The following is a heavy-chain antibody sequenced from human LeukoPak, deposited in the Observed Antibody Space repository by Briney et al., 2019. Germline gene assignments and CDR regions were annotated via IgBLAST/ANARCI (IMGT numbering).Heavy chain of an antibody. CDR3: TRDYPSVTTFDY. D-gene: IGHD4-17*01. CDR1: GFTFGDYA. J-gene: IGHJ4*02. V-gene: IGHV3-49*04. CDR2: IRSKAYGGTT. Sequence: GGSLRLSCTASGFTFGDYAMSWVRQAPGKGLEWVGFIRSKAYGGTTEYAASVKGRFTISRDDSKSIAYLQMNSLKTEDTAVYYCTRDYPSVTTFDYWGQGTLVTVSS.